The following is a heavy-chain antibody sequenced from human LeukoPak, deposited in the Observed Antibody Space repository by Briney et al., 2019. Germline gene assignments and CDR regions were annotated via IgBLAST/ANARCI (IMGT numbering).Heavy chain of an antibody. J-gene: IGHJ3*02. CDR2: ITTSGNTM. CDR3: AREAPQFKVFDI. CDR1: AFTFSDYY. Sequence: GGSLRLSCAASAFTFSDYYMSLIRQAPGKGLEWVSYITTSGNTMYYADSVKGRFNISRDNAKNSLYLQMNSLRVEDTAVYYCAREAPQFKVFDIWGQGTMVTVSS. V-gene: IGHV3-11*04.